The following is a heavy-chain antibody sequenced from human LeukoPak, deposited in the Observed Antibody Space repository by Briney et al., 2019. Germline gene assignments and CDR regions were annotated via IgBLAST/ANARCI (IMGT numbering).Heavy chain of an antibody. CDR1: GGPISSYY. D-gene: IGHD4-11*01. J-gene: IGHJ6*03. Sequence: PSETLSLTCTVSGGPISSYYWRWLRQPPGRGLEWVGYIYYSGSTNYNPSLKSRVTISVDTSKNQFSLKLSSVTAADTAVYYCARGYSNSYYYYYYMDVWGKGTTVTVSS. V-gene: IGHV4-59*01. CDR2: IYYSGST. CDR3: ARGYSNSYYYYYYMDV.